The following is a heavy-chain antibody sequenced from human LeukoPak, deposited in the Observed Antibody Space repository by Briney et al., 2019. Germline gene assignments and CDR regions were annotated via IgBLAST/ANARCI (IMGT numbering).Heavy chain of an antibody. CDR3: AKDLAWFGEKYYYMDV. V-gene: IGHV3-30*02. CDR1: GFTVSSYG. D-gene: IGHD3-10*01. Sequence: GGSVRLSCAASGFTVSSYGMHWVRQAPGKGREWVAFMGYDGSNKYYAASVKGRFTISRDNSKNTLYLQMNSLRAEDTAVYYCAKDLAWFGEKYYYMDVWGKGTTVTVSS. J-gene: IGHJ6*03. CDR2: MGYDGSNK.